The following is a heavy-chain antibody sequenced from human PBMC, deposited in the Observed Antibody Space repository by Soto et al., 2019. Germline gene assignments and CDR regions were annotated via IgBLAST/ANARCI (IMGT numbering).Heavy chain of an antibody. V-gene: IGHV4-4*07. CDR1: GGSISSYY. D-gene: IGHD6-13*01. J-gene: IGHJ3*02. Sequence: SETLSLTCTVSGGSISSYYWSWIRQPAGKGLEWIGRIYTSGSTNYNPSLKSRVTMSVDTTKNQFSLNLSSVTAADTAVYYCERDRAPWSIAAAGSDAFDIWGQGTMVTVSS. CDR3: ERDRAPWSIAAAGSDAFDI. CDR2: IYTSGST.